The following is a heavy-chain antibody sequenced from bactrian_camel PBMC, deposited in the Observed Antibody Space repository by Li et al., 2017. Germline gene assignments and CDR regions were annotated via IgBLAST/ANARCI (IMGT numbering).Heavy chain of an antibody. D-gene: IGHD3*01. Sequence: VQLVESGGGSVTTGGSLRVSCAISGYTYRMGFFRQAPGKGLEWVSGINGGGEATFYADSVAGRFTITQDNSKNTLSLQMNSLKPEDTARYYCGRGFSKGSGPNCQYNFSGGGTQVTVS. CDR2: INGGGEAT. V-gene: IGHV3S40*01. J-gene: IGHJ4*01. CDR1: GYTYR.